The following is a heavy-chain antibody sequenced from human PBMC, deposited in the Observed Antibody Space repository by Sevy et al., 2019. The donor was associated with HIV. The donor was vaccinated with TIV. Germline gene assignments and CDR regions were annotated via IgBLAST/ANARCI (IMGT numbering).Heavy chain of an antibody. CDR3: ARANAYLTSDAFDL. Sequence: SETLSLTCTVSGGSISSLNYYWSWIRQHPGKGLEWIGYISYSGRTSYNPSLKSRLTISLDTSKNQFSLGLSSVTAAETALFYCARANAYLTSDAFDLWGQGTMVTVSS. V-gene: IGHV4-31*03. J-gene: IGHJ3*01. CDR1: GGSISSLNYY. CDR2: ISYSGRT. D-gene: IGHD1-26*01.